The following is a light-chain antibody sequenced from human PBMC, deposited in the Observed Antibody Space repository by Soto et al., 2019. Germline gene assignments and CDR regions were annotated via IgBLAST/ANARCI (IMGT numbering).Light chain of an antibody. CDR3: QHRTNWEYT. J-gene: IGKJ2*01. Sequence: DIVLTQSPATLSLSPGERATLSCRASQSVSSSLGWYQQKPGQAPRLLIYGASKRAPGIPVRFSASGSGTDFTLTISSLEPEDFAVYSCQHRTNWEYTFGQGTKLEIK. CDR1: QSVSSS. CDR2: GAS. V-gene: IGKV3-11*01.